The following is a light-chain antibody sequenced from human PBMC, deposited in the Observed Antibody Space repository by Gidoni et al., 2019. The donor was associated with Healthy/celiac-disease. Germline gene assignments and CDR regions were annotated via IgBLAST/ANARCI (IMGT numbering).Light chain of an antibody. J-gene: IGKJ4*01. V-gene: IGKV3-11*01. CDR1: QSVSSY. CDR2: DAS. Sequence: EIVFTQSPATLSLSPGERATPSCRASQSVSSYLAWYQQKPGQAPRLLIYDASNRATGIPARFSGSGSGTDFTLTISSLEPEDFAVYYCQQRSNWPLTFGGGTKVEIK. CDR3: QQRSNWPLT.